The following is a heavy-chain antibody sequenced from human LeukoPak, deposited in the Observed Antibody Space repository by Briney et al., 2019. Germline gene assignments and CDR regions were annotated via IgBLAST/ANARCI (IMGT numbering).Heavy chain of an antibody. Sequence: GGSLRLSCAASGFTFSSYGMHWVRQAPGKGLEGVAFIRYHGSSKNYADSVKGRFTISRDNSKNTLYLQMNSLRAEDTAVYYCARDSAHGSGSYYTWNYYYYYYMDVWGKGTTVTVSS. V-gene: IGHV3-30*02. CDR3: ARDSAHGSGSYYTWNYYYYYYMDV. J-gene: IGHJ6*03. CDR1: GFTFSSYG. D-gene: IGHD3-10*01. CDR2: IRYHGSSK.